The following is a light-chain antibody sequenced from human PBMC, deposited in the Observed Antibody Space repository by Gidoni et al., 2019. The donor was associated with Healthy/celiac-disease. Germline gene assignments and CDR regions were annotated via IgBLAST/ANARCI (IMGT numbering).Light chain of an antibody. V-gene: IGKV1-39*01. CDR1: QSISSY. J-gene: IGKJ1*01. CDR3: QQSYSTPPWT. Sequence: DIQMTQSPSSLSASVGDRVTITCRASQSISSYLNWYQQKPGKAPKLLFYAASSLQSGVPSRFSGSGSGTDFTITISSLQPEDFATYYCQQSYSTPPWTFGQGTKVEIK. CDR2: AAS.